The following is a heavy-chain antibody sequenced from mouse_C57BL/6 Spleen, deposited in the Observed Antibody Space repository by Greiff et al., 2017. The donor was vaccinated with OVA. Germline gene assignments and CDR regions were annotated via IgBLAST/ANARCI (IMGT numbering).Heavy chain of an antibody. Sequence: EVQVVESGGGLVKPGGSLKLSCAASGFTFSDYGMHWVRQAPEKGLEWVAYISSGSSTIYYADTVKGRFTISRDNAKNTLFLQMTSLRSEDTAMYYCARPWYDYDGGVFDYWGQGTTLTVSS. J-gene: IGHJ2*01. CDR1: GFTFSDYG. D-gene: IGHD2-4*01. CDR3: ARPWYDYDGGVFDY. CDR2: ISSGSSTI. V-gene: IGHV5-17*01.